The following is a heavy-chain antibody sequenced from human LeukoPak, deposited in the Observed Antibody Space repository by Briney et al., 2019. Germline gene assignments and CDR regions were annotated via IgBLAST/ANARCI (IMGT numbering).Heavy chain of an antibody. Sequence: GRSLRLSCAASGFTFSNYGMHWVRQAPGKGLEWVALISFDGSQKYYADSVKGRFTISRDNSESTVYLQMNSLRVEDAAVYYCARDRGGYDRRGYFDYWGQGTLVTVSS. J-gene: IGHJ4*02. V-gene: IGHV3-33*01. CDR3: ARDRGGYDRRGYFDY. CDR1: GFTFSNYG. D-gene: IGHD5-12*01. CDR2: ISFDGSQK.